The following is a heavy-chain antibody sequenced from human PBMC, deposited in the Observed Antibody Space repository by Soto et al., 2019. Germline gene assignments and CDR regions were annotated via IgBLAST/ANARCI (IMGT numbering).Heavy chain of an antibody. D-gene: IGHD2-2*01. Sequence: QVQLVQSGAEVKKPGSSVKVSCKASGGTFSSSAISWVRQAPGQGLEWMGAIIPAFGTAHYAQKFQGRVTITADKPTSTAYMELSRLRSEDTAVYCCARERPARGKDDWGQGPTVTVSS. CDR1: GGTFSSSA. J-gene: IGHJ6*02. V-gene: IGHV1-69*06. CDR3: ARERPARGKDD. CDR2: IIPAFGTA.